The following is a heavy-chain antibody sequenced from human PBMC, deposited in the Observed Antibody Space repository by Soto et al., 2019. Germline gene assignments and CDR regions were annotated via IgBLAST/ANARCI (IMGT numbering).Heavy chain of an antibody. Sequence: QVQLVQSGAEVKKPGASVKVSCKASGYTFTSYGISWVRQAPGQGLEWMGWISAYNGNTNYAQKLQGRVTMTTDTHTSTAYMELRSVRSDDTAVYYCASFSIAAADPYGMDVWGQGTKVTVSS. D-gene: IGHD6-13*01. CDR1: GYTFTSYG. J-gene: IGHJ6*02. CDR3: ASFSIAAADPYGMDV. V-gene: IGHV1-18*01. CDR2: ISAYNGNT.